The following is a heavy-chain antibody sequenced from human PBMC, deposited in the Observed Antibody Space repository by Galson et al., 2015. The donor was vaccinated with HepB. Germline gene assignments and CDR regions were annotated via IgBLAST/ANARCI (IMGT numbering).Heavy chain of an antibody. CDR1: GFTFTSFA. CDR2: IVGGRGNT. D-gene: IGHD5-12*01. J-gene: IGHJ4*02. Sequence: SVKVSCKALGFTFTSFAMQWVRQARGQSLEWMGWIVGGRGNTNYAKKFQGRVTISRDMSTSTAYMELSSLRSDETAVYYCAADGGGYSYSWGQGTLVTVSS. V-gene: IGHV1-58*02. CDR3: AADGGGYSYS.